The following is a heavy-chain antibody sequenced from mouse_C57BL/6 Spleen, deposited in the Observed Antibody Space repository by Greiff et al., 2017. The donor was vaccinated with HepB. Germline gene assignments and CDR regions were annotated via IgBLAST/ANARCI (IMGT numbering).Heavy chain of an antibody. CDR1: GFTFSDYG. CDR3: ARGGGYDSSYYAMDY. CDR2: ISSGSSTI. Sequence: EVHLVESGGGLVKPGGSLKLSCAASGFTFSDYGMHWVRQAPEKGLEWVAYISSGSSTIYYADTVKGRFTISRDNAKNTLFLQMTSLRSEDTAMYYCARGGGYDSSYYAMDYWGQGTSVTVSS. D-gene: IGHD2-4*01. J-gene: IGHJ4*01. V-gene: IGHV5-17*01.